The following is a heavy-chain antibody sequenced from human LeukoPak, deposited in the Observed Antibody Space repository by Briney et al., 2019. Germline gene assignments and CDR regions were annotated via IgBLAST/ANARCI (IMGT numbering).Heavy chain of an antibody. D-gene: IGHD1-26*01. CDR2: IYISGFT. CDR3: ARDGGSSPWVFDS. V-gene: IGHV4-4*07. Sequence: SETLSLTCSVSGGSMNNYYWSWIRQAAGKGLEWIGRIYISGFTNYRPSLKGRVTMSVDTSKNQFSLRLNSVTAADTAVYFCARDGGSSPWVFDSWGQGVQVTVSS. J-gene: IGHJ4*02. CDR1: GGSMNNYY.